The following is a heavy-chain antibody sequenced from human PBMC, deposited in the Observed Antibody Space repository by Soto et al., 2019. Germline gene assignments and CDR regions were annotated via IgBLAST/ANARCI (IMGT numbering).Heavy chain of an antibody. V-gene: IGHV3-74*01. CDR3: ARGGVGSFDC. CDR1: GFTFNNYW. CDR2: IHSDGSST. Sequence: EVQLVESGGGLVQPGGSLRLSCAASGFTFNNYWMHWVRQAPGKGLVWVSHIHSDGSSTTYADSVKGRFNISRDNAKNTVYLQMNGLRAEDTAVYYCARGGVGSFDCWGQGALVTVSS. J-gene: IGHJ4*02. D-gene: IGHD2-2*03.